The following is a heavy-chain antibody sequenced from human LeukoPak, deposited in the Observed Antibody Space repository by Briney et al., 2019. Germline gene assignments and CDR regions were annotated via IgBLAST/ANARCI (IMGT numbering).Heavy chain of an antibody. CDR2: IYYSGST. CDR3: ARGFVDSSGFPRDAFDI. CDR1: GGSISSYY. D-gene: IGHD3-22*01. Sequence: PSETLSLTCTVSGGSISSYYWSWIRQPPGKGLEWIGYIYYSGSTNYNPSLKSRVTISVETSKNQFSLKLSSVTAADTAVYYCARGFVDSSGFPRDAFDIWGQGTMVTVSS. J-gene: IGHJ3*02. V-gene: IGHV4-59*08.